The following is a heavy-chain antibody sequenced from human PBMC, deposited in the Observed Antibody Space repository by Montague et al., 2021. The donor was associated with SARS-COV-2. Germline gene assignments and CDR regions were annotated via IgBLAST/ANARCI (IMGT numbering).Heavy chain of an antibody. V-gene: IGHV4-34*01. D-gene: IGHD3-3*01. CDR2: INHSGST. CDR1: GGPFSGYY. CDR3: ARGADYDFWSGFLGYKWFGP. J-gene: IGHJ5*02. Sequence: SETLSLTCAVYGGPFSGYYWSWIRQSPGKGLEWIGEINHSGSTNHNPSLQSRVTISVDKSKNQFSLTLRFLTAADTAVYYCARGADYDFWSGFLGYKWFGPWGQGTPVIVSS.